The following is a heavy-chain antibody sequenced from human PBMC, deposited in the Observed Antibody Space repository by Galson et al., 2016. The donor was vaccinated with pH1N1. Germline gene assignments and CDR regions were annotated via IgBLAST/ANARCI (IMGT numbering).Heavy chain of an antibody. CDR2: IIGMFAKT. CDR1: GGTFSSFG. V-gene: IGHV1-69*13. J-gene: IGHJ4*01. Sequence: SVKVSCKASGGTFSSFGISWVRQAPGQGLEWMGGIIGMFAKTNYAQKFQGRVTITADGLTSTDYMDLSSLTSEDTAVYYCARSPGYMVTALDNWGHGTLVTVSS. D-gene: IGHD2-21*02. CDR3: ARSPGYMVTALDN.